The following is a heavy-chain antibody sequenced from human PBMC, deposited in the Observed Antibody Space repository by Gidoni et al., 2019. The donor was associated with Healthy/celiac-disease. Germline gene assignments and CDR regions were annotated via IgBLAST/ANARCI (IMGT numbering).Heavy chain of an antibody. CDR3: AGDYYGSGSYGGGIFDY. D-gene: IGHD3-10*01. J-gene: IGHJ4*02. V-gene: IGHV1-69*01. CDR2: IIPILGTA. Sequence: QVQLVQSGAEVKKPGSSVKVSCKASGGTFSSYAISWVRQAPGQGLEWMGGIIPILGTANYAPKFQGRVTIPADESTSTAYMERSSLRSEDTAVYCCAGDYYGSGSYGGGIFDYWGQGTLVTVSS. CDR1: GGTFSSYA.